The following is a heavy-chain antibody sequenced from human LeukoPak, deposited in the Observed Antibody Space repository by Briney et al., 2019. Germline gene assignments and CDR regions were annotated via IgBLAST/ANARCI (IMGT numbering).Heavy chain of an antibody. V-gene: IGHV1-2*02. CDR3: ARVLWFGELFDY. CDR1: GYTFTGYY. Sequence: APVKVSCKASGYTFTGYYVHWVRQAPGQGLEWMGWINPNSGSTNYAQKFQGRVIMTRDTSISTAYMELSRLRSDDTAVYYCARVLWFGELFDYWGQGTLVTVSS. CDR2: INPNSGST. D-gene: IGHD3-10*01. J-gene: IGHJ4*02.